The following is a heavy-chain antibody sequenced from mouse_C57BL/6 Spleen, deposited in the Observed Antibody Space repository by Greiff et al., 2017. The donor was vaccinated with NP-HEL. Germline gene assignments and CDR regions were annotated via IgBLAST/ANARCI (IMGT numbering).Heavy chain of an antibody. CDR3: ARDGGSSYGGFAY. CDR2: ISNGGGST. CDR1: GFTFSDYY. J-gene: IGHJ3*01. V-gene: IGHV5-12*01. Sequence: EVQVVESGGGLVQPGGSLKLSCAASGFTFSDYYMYWVRQTPEKRLEWVAYISNGGGSTYYPDTVKGRFTISRDNAKNTLYLQMSRLKSEDTAMYDCARDGGSSYGGFAYWGQGTLVTVSA. D-gene: IGHD1-1*01.